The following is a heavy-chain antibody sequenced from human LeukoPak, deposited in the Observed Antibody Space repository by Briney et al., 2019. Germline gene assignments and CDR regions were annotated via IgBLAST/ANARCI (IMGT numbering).Heavy chain of an antibody. V-gene: IGHV4-39*07. D-gene: IGHD3-10*01. J-gene: IGHJ4*02. Sequence: PSETLSLTCTVSGGSISSSSYYWGWIRQPPGKGLEWIGSIYCSGSTYYNPSLKSRVTISVDTSKNQFSLKLSSVTAADTAVYYCARDLRGHYYGSGSPGVHYFDYWGQGTLVTVSS. CDR1: GGSISSSSYY. CDR2: IYCSGST. CDR3: ARDLRGHYYGSGSPGVHYFDY.